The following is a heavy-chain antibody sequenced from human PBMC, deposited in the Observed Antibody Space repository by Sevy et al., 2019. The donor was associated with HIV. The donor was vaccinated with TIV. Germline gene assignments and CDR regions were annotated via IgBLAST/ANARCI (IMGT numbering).Heavy chain of an antibody. J-gene: IGHJ6*02. V-gene: IGHV1-2*02. CDR3: ARILLGSSGLDV. CDR1: GSTFSVSY. CDR2: ISPDSDDT. D-gene: IGHD7-27*01. Sequence: ASVKVSCKASGSTFSVSYIHWVRQAPGQGLEGMGWISPDSDDTKYIQKFQGRVTLTRDRSISTAYLELNSLTYDDAAVYYCARILLGSSGLDVWGQGTTVTVSS.